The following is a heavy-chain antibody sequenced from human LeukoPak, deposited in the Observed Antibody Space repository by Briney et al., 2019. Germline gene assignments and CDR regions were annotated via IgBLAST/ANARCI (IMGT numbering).Heavy chain of an antibody. Sequence: PSETLSLTCAVYGGSFSGYYWSWIRQPPGEGLEWIGEINHSGSTNYNPSLKSRVTISVDTSKNQFSLKLSSVTAADTAVYYCARGHPPPHPPRGWFDPWGQGTLVTVSS. CDR1: GGSFSGYY. CDR3: ARGHPPPHPPRGWFDP. J-gene: IGHJ5*02. CDR2: INHSGST. D-gene: IGHD3-10*01. V-gene: IGHV4-34*01.